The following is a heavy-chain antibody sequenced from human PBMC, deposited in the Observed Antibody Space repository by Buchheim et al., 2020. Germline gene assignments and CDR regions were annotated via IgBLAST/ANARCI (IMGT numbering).Heavy chain of an antibody. V-gene: IGHV3-74*01. CDR3: AREAAGSSAFDI. D-gene: IGHD6-13*01. CDR1: GFTFGSYW. CDR2: INNDGSTT. Sequence: EVQLVESGGGLVQPGGSLRLSCAASGFTFGSYWMHWVRQAPGKGLVWVSRINNDGSTTPYADSVKGRFTISRDNAKNTLYLQMNSLRAEDTAVYYCAREAAGSSAFDIWGQGT. J-gene: IGHJ3*02.